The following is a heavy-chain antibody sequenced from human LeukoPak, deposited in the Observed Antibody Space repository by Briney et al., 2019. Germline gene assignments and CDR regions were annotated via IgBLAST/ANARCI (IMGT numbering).Heavy chain of an antibody. V-gene: IGHV1-46*01. D-gene: IGHD4-17*01. J-gene: IGHJ3*01. CDR3: VRGRVTSVTTDALRAFDV. CDR1: GYTFTTNY. CDR2: INPRDGST. Sequence: ASVKVSCKASGYTFTTNYMHWVRQAPGQGLEWMGIINPRDGSTSYAQKFQGRVTMTRDMSTSTVYMELISLRSEDTAVFYCVRGRVTSVTTDALRAFDVWGQGTLVSISS.